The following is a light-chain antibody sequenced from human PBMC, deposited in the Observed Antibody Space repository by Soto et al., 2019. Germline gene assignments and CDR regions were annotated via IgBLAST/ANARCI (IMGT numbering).Light chain of an antibody. CDR1: QGIYNY. CDR3: QNYYAVFT. V-gene: IGKV1-27*01. CDR2: GAS. Sequence: DIRMTQSPSSLSASVGDRVTITCRASQGIYNYLAWYQQRPGQIPKLLIYGASTLQSGVPSRFSGSGSGTDFTLTISSLQPEDVATYYCQNYYAVFTFGPGTKVDIK. J-gene: IGKJ3*01.